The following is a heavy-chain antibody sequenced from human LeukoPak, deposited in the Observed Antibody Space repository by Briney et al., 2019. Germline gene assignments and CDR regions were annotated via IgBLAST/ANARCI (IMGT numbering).Heavy chain of an antibody. V-gene: IGHV3-23*01. CDR1: GFTFSSYA. Sequence: GGSLRLSCAASGFTFSSYAMSWVRQAPGKGLEWVSAISGSGGSTYYADSVKGRFTTSRDNSKNTLYLQMNSLRAEDTAVYYCAKDLGYDSSGYYSVGFDYWGQGTQVTVSS. D-gene: IGHD3-22*01. CDR3: AKDLGYDSSGYYSVGFDY. CDR2: ISGSGGST. J-gene: IGHJ4*02.